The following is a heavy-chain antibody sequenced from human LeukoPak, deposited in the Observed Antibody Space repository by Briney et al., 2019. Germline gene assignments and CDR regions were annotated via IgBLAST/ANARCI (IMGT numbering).Heavy chain of an antibody. CDR1: GFTFSSYW. CDR3: ARYSGSYFYFDY. V-gene: IGHV3-7*01. J-gene: IGHJ4*02. Sequence: GGSLRLSCAASGFTFSSYWMTWVRQAPGKGLEWVANIKQDGSEKYYVDSVKGRFTISRDNAKNSLYLQMNSLRVEDTAVYYCARYSGSYFYFDYWGQGTLVTVSS. CDR2: IKQDGSEK. D-gene: IGHD1-26*01.